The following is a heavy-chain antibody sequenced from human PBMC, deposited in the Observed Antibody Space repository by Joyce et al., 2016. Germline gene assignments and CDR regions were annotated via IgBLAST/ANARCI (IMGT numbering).Heavy chain of an antibody. CDR3: ARTAAAGQGYFAS. J-gene: IGHJ4*02. CDR1: GFSLSTDAMR. D-gene: IGHD6-13*01. V-gene: IGHV2-70*04. CDR2: IDGDDNK. Sequence: QVTLKESGPALVKPTQTLTLTCTFSGFSLSTDAMRVSWIRQPPGKALELLARIDGDDNKFYSTSLKTRLTISKDTSKNQVDLTLANMDPLDTATYYCARTAAAGQGYFASWGQGILVTVSS.